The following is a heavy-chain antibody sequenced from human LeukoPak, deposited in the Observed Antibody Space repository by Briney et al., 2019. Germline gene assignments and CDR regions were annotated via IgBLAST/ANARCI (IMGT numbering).Heavy chain of an antibody. Sequence: ASVKVSCKASGYTFTSYDINWVRQATGQGLEWMGWMNPNSGNTGYAQKFQGRVTITRNTSISTAYMELSSLRSEDTAVYYCARLYSGSYWHYYYYMDVWGKGTTVTVSS. D-gene: IGHD1-26*01. CDR2: MNPNSGNT. V-gene: IGHV1-8*03. CDR3: ARLYSGSYWHYYYYMDV. CDR1: GYTFTSYD. J-gene: IGHJ6*03.